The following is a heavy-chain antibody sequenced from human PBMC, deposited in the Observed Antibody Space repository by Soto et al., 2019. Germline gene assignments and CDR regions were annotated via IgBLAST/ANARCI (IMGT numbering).Heavy chain of an antibody. CDR2: ISYDGSNK. CDR3: AKDIIRRAVPGDALDI. J-gene: IGHJ3*02. D-gene: IGHD6-19*01. CDR1: GFTFSSYG. V-gene: IGHV3-30*18. Sequence: HPGGSLRLSCAASGFTFSSYGMHWVRQAPGKGLEWVAVISYDGSNKYYADSVKGRFTISRDNSKNTLYLQMNSLRAEDTALYYCAKDIIRRAVPGDALDIWGQGTTVTVSS.